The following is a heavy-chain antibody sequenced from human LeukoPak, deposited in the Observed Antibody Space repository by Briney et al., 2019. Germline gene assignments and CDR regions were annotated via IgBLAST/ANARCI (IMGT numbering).Heavy chain of an antibody. V-gene: IGHV4-61*01. J-gene: IGHJ4*02. D-gene: IGHD6-19*01. Sequence: SETLSLTCTVSGGSVSSGSYYWSWIRQPPGKGLEWIGYIYYSGSTNYNPSLKSRVTISVDTSKNQFSLKLSSVTAADTAVYYWGGVWQGLFAVDYWAQGTLVTVSS. CDR2: IYYSGST. CDR1: GGSVSSGSYY. CDR3: GGVWQGLFAVDY.